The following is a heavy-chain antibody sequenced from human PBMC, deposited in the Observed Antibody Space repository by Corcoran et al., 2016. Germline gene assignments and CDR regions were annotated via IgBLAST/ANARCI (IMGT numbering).Heavy chain of an antibody. J-gene: IGHJ6*02. D-gene: IGHD6-13*01. Sequence: EVQLVESGGGLVKPGGSLRLSCAASGFTFSSDSMNWVRQAPGKGLEWVSSISSSSSYIYYADSVKGRFTISRDNAKNSLYLQMNSLRAEDTAVYYGARDEDRYSSSWYDYYYGMDVWGQGTTVTVSS. V-gene: IGHV3-21*01. CDR2: ISSSSSYI. CDR1: GFTFSSDS. CDR3: ARDEDRYSSSWYDYYYGMDV.